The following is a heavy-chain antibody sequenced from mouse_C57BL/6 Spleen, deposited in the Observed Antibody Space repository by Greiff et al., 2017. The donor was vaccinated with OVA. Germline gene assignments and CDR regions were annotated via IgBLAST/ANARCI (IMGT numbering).Heavy chain of an antibody. CDR3: ARSTDYGSSYRYFDV. D-gene: IGHD1-1*01. CDR1: GYTFTSYT. V-gene: IGHV1-4*01. Sequence: QVQLQQSGAELARPGASVKMSCKASGYTFTSYTMHWVKQRPGQGLEWIGYINPSSGYTKYNQKFKDKATLTADKSSSTAYMQLSSLTSEDSAVYYCARSTDYGSSYRYFDVWGTGTTVTVSS. CDR2: INPSSGYT. J-gene: IGHJ1*03.